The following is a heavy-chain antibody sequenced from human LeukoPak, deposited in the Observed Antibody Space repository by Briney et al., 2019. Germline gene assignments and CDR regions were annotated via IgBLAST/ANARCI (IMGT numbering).Heavy chain of an antibody. D-gene: IGHD3-22*01. Sequence: GASVKVSCKASGYTFTSYYMHWVRQAPGQGLEWMGIINPSGGSTSYAQKFQGRVTMARDMSTSTVYMELSSLRSEDTAVYYCARLYYYDSSGKASKDAFYIWGQGTMVTVSS. J-gene: IGHJ3*02. CDR3: ARLYYYDSSGKASKDAFYI. CDR1: GYTFTSYY. V-gene: IGHV1-46*01. CDR2: INPSGGST.